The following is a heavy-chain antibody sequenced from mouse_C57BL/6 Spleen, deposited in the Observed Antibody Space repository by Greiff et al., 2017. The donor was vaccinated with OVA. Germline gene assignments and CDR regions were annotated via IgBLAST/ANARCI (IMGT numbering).Heavy chain of an antibody. J-gene: IGHJ1*03. D-gene: IGHD1-1*01. CDR3: ARWPGSSFFYWYFDV. CDR1: GYSFTDYN. CDR2: INPNYGTT. V-gene: IGHV1-39*01. Sequence: LVESGPELVKPGASVKISCKASGYSFTDYNMNWVKQSNGKSLEWIGVINPNYGTTSYNQKFKGKATLTVDQSSSTAYMQLNSLTSEDSAVYYCARWPGSSFFYWYFDVWGTGTTVTVSS.